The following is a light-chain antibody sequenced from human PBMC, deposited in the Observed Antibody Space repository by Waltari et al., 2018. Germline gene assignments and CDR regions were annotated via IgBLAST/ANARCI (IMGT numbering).Light chain of an antibody. CDR1: SSDGGSYNY. Sequence: QSALTQPASVSGSPGQSVTISCTGTSSDGGSYNYVSWYHQLPGKAPKLLIFDVTKRPSGVSTRFSGSKSGNTASLTISGLQADDEAEYYCSSFTGSTSPYVFGTGTKVTVL. CDR3: SSFTGSTSPYV. CDR2: DVT. J-gene: IGLJ1*01. V-gene: IGLV2-14*03.